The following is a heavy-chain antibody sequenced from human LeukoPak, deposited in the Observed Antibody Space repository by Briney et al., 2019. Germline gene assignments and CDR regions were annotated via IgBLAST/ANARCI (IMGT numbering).Heavy chain of an antibody. J-gene: IGHJ3*02. CDR2: IWYDGSKK. Sequence: GGSLRLSCAPSGSTFSSYGMHWVRQAPGKGLEWVALIWYDGSKKFYTDSVKGRFTISRDNSKNTLYLQMNSLRAEDTAVYYCARDEAVMTTVLSDAFDIWGQGTMVTVSS. CDR3: ARDEAVMTTVLSDAFDI. CDR1: GSTFSSYG. D-gene: IGHD4-17*01. V-gene: IGHV3-33*01.